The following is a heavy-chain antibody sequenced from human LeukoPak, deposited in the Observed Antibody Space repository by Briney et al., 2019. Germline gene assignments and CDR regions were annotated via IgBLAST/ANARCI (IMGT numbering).Heavy chain of an antibody. V-gene: IGHV3-23*01. Sequence: PGGSLRLSCAAPGFTFSSYAMSWVRQAPGKGLEWVSAISGSGGSTYYADSVKGRFTISRDNSKNTLYLQMNSLRAEDTAVYYCARDYYYDSSGYLGYWGQGTLVTVSS. D-gene: IGHD3-22*01. CDR2: ISGSGGST. CDR3: ARDYYYDSSGYLGY. CDR1: GFTFSSYA. J-gene: IGHJ4*02.